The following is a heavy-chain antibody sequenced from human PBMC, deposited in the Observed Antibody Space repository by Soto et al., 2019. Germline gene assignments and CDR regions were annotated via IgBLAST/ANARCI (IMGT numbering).Heavy chain of an antibody. CDR2: IYYSGSA. CDR3: ARGLFGYYYYIDV. CDR1: GGSISSYY. V-gene: IGHV4-59*08. D-gene: IGHD3-10*02. J-gene: IGHJ6*03. Sequence: SETLSLTCTVSGGSISSYYWSWIRQPPGKGLEWIGYIYYSGSANYNPSLKSRVTISVDTSKNQFSLKLSSVTAADTAVYYCARGLFGYYYYIDVWGKGTTVTVSS.